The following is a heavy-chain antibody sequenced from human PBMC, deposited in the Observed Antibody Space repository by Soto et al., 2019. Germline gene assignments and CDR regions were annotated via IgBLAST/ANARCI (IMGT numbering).Heavy chain of an antibody. CDR1: GFTFSSYE. J-gene: IGHJ5*02. CDR2: ISSSSSYI. D-gene: IGHD4-17*01. CDR3: ASNTGKGP. V-gene: IGHV3-21*01. Sequence: PGGSLRLSCAASGFTFSSYEMNWVRQAPGKGVEWVSSISSSSSYIYYADSVKGRFTISRDNAKNSLYLQMNSLRAEDTAVYYCASNTGKGPWGQGTLVTVSS.